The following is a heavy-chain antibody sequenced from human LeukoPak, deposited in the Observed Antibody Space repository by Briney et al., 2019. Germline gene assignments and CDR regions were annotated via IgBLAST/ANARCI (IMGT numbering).Heavy chain of an antibody. D-gene: IGHD2-2*01. V-gene: IGHV1-8*01. J-gene: IGHJ6*03. CDR1: GYTFTSYD. CDR3: ARQGSGYCSSTSCYHYYMDV. CDR2: MNPNSGNT. Sequence: ASVKVSCKASGYTFTSYDINWVRQATGQGLEWMGWMNPNSGNTGYAQKFQGRVTMTRSTSISTAYMELSSLRSEDTAVYYCARQGSGYCSSTSCYHYYMDVWGKGTTVTVFS.